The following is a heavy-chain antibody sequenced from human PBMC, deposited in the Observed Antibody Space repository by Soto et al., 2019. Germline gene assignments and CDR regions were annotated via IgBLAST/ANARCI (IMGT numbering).Heavy chain of an antibody. CDR2: ISYDGSNK. Sequence: GGSLRLFCAASGFTFSSYGMHWVRQAPGKGLEWVAVISYDGSNKYYADSVKGRFTISRDNSKNTLYLQMNSLRAEDTAVYYCAKDRAVAGPEYYFDYWGQGTLVTVSS. CDR3: AKDRAVAGPEYYFDY. V-gene: IGHV3-30*18. CDR1: GFTFSSYG. J-gene: IGHJ4*02. D-gene: IGHD6-19*01.